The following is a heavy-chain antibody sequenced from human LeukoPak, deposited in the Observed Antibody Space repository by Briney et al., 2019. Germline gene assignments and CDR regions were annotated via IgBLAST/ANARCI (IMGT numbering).Heavy chain of an antibody. D-gene: IGHD7-27*01. CDR3: AKATGDWYFDL. J-gene: IGHJ2*01. V-gene: IGHV3-9*01. CDR1: GFTFSSYS. CDR2: ISWNGGTK. Sequence: GGSLRLSCAASGFTFSSYSMNWVRQAPGKGLEWVSGISWNGGTKDYADSVKGRFSISRDNTKKSLFLQMNSLITEDTAFYFCAKATGDWYFDLWGRGTLVTVSS.